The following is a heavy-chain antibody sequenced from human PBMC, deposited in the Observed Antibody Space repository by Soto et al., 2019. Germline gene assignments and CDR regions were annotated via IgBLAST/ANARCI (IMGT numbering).Heavy chain of an antibody. Sequence: SGPTLVNPTQTLTLTCTFSGFPLSSKGMRVSWIRQPPGKALEWLARIDWDDDKFYSPSLRTRLTISKDTSKNQVVLTMTNVDPMDTATYYCARSPGGFTVATYFFDYWGQGTLVTVSS. V-gene: IGHV2-70*04. CDR3: ARSPGGFTVATYFFDY. J-gene: IGHJ4*02. CDR1: GFPLSSKGMR. CDR2: IDWDDDK. D-gene: IGHD3-16*01.